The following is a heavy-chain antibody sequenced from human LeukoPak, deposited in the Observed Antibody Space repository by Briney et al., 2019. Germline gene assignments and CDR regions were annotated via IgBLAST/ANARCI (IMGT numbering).Heavy chain of an antibody. J-gene: IGHJ4*02. Sequence: PGGSLRLSCAASGFTFSSYGMSWVRQAPGKGLEWVSAISGSGGSTYYADSVKGRFTISRDNSKNTLYLQMNSLRAEDTAVYYCSKEQSYCSSTSCFIGASDYWGQGTLVTVSS. D-gene: IGHD2-2*01. CDR2: ISGSGGST. CDR3: SKEQSYCSSTSCFIGASDY. CDR1: GFTFSSYG. V-gene: IGHV3-23*01.